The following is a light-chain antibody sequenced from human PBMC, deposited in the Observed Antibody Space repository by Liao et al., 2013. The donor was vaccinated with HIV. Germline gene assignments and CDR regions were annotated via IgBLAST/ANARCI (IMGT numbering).Light chain of an antibody. J-gene: IGLJ2*01. CDR3: QSADSSNIVV. Sequence: SYVLTQPPSVSVAPGKTASITCGGSNIGSSSVHWYQQKPGQAPVLVIYKDSERPSGIPERFSGSSSGTTVTLTISGVQAEDEADYYCQSADSSNIVVFGGGSKLTVL. CDR1: IGSSSV. CDR2: KDS. V-gene: IGLV3-25*03.